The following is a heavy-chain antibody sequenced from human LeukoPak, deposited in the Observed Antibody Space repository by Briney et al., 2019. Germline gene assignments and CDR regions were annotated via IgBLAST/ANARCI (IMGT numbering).Heavy chain of an antibody. D-gene: IGHD6-13*01. V-gene: IGHV4-59*08. CDR1: GVSISNYY. CDR2: YYYSGNT. Sequence: SETLSLTCTVSGVSISNYYWSWLRQPPGKGLECFGYYYYSGNTNYNPSLKSRVSISADTSKNQFSLRLFSVTASDTAVYYCATTFSGYVSSWPEYFQHWGQGSLVTFSS. J-gene: IGHJ1*01. CDR3: ATTFSGYVSSWPEYFQH.